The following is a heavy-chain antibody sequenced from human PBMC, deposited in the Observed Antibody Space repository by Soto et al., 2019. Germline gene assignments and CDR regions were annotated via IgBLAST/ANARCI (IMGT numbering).Heavy chain of an antibody. CDR1: GFTFTSYS. Sequence: GGSLRLSCTTSGFTFTSYSMHWVRQAPGKGLEWVATFWYDASSQTYAYSVKGRFTISRDPSRGTVYLLMDSLRTDDTAVYYCVFGSWNQYFFDHWGQGIVVTVSS. CDR2: FWYDASSQ. J-gene: IGHJ4*02. V-gene: IGHV3-33*08. CDR3: VFGSWNQYFFDH. D-gene: IGHD6-13*01.